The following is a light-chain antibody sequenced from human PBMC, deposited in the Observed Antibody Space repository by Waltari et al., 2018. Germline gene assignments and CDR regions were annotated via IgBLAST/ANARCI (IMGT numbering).Light chain of an antibody. J-gene: IGKJ3*01. CDR1: QSISSW. V-gene: IGKV1-5*03. Sequence: DIQMTQSPSNLSASVGDRVTITFRASQSISSWLAWYQQKPGKAPKLLIYKASSLESGVPSRFSGSGSGTEFTLTISSLQPDDFATYYCQQYNSYSFTFGPGTKVDIK. CDR3: QQYNSYSFT. CDR2: KAS.